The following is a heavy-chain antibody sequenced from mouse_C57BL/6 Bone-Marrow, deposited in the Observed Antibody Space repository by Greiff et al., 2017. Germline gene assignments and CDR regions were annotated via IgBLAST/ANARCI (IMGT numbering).Heavy chain of an antibody. Sequence: QVQLQQSGAELVKPGASVKMSCKASGYTFTTYPIAWMKQNHGKSLEWIATFHPYYDYTKYHENFKGKSTLTVENSSNTIYLELSRLTSDGYAVYYCARSNPFFYYFDYWGQGTTLTVSS. J-gene: IGHJ2*01. CDR1: GYTFTTYP. V-gene: IGHV1-47*01. CDR2: FHPYYDYT. D-gene: IGHD2-5*01. CDR3: ARSNPFFYYFDY.